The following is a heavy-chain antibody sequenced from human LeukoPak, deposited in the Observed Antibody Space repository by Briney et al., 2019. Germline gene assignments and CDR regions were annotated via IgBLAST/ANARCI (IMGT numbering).Heavy chain of an antibody. D-gene: IGHD3-22*01. J-gene: IGHJ4*02. CDR1: GESFSGYY. V-gene: IGHV4-34*12. Sequence: PSETLSLTCAVYGESFSGYYWTWIRQPPGKGLQWIGEIIESGATKDMSSLKSRVTISMDTSTSKSSLNLTSVTAADTAVYYCARGLAGGYPPIPFDYWGQGTPVTVSS. CDR3: ARGLAGGYPPIPFDY. CDR2: IIESGAT.